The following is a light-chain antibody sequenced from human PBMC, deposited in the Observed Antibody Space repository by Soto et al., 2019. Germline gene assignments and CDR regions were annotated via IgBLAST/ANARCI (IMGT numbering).Light chain of an antibody. V-gene: IGKV4-1*01. J-gene: IGKJ4*01. CDR2: WAS. CDR1: QSVLYSSINKNY. CDR3: QQYYSTPQA. Sequence: DIVMTQSPDSLAVSLGERATINCKSSQSVLYSSINKNYLAWYQQKPGQPPKLLIYWASTRESGVPDRFSGSGSGTDFTLTISSLQAEDVAVYYCQQYYSTPQAFGGGTNVEIK.